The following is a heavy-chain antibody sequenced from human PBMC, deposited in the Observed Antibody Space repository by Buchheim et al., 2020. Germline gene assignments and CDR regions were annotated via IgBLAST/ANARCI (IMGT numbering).Heavy chain of an antibody. CDR2: IFYSGST. CDR1: GGSISSGDYY. CDR3: ARGKTLRYGAGGWFDP. J-gene: IGHJ5*02. V-gene: IGHV4-30-4*01. Sequence: QVQLQESGPGLVKPSQTLSLTCTVSGGSISSGDYYWSWIRQPPGKGLEWSGYIFYSGSTYYNPSPKSRVTITVDTSKNQFSLKLSSVTAADTAVYYCARGKTLRYGAGGWFDPWGQGTL. D-gene: IGHD3-10*01.